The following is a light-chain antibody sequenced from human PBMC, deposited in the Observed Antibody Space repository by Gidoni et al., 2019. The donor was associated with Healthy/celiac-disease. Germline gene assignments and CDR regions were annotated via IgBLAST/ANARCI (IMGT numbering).Light chain of an antibody. V-gene: IGLV3-19*01. CDR1: SLRSYD. CDR3: NSRDSSGNQVV. CDR2: GKN. J-gene: IGLJ2*01. Sequence: SSELTQDPAVSVALGQTVRITCQGDSLRSYDASWYQQKPGQAPVLVIYGKNNRPSGIPDRFSGSSSGNTASLTITGAQAEDEADYYCNSRDSSGNQVVFGGGTKLTVL.